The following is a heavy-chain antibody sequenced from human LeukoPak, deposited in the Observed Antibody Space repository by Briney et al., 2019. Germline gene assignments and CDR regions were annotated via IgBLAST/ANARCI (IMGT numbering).Heavy chain of an antibody. CDR3: ARHVRSVVVPAAILDAFDI. CDR1: LGSISSSSYY. V-gene: IGHV4-39*01. D-gene: IGHD2-2*02. CDR2: IYYSGST. J-gene: IGHJ3*02. Sequence: SETLSLTCTVSLGSISSSSYYWGWIRQPPGKGLEWIGSIYYSGSTYYNPSLKSRVSISVDTSKNQFSLKLSSVTAADTAVYYCARHVRSVVVPAAILDAFDIWGQGTMVTVSS.